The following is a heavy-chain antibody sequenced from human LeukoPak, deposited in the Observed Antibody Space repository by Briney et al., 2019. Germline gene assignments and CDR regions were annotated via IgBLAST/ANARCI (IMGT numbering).Heavy chain of an antibody. D-gene: IGHD3-3*01. Sequence: WASVKVSCKASGGTFSSYAISWVRQAPGQGLEWMGGIIPIFGTANYAQKFQGRVTITADESTSTAYMELGSLRSEDTAVYYCARGAVYDVRAFDIWGQGTMVTVSS. CDR1: GGTFSSYA. J-gene: IGHJ3*02. V-gene: IGHV1-69*13. CDR3: ARGAVYDVRAFDI. CDR2: IIPIFGTA.